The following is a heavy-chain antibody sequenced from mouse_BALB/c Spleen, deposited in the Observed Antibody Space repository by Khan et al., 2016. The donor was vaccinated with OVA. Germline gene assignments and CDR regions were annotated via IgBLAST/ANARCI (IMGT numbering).Heavy chain of an antibody. CDR3: AKDHGYYAMDY. Sequence: QVQLKQSGPGLVAPSQSLSITCTVSGFSLTSYGVSWVRQPPGKGLEWLGIIWGDGNKNFHSALRSRLSISKDNSKSQVFLKLYSLQTDNTTTYDSAKDHGYYAMDYWGQGTSVTVSS. CDR1: GFSLTSYG. J-gene: IGHJ4*01. V-gene: IGHV2-3*01. CDR2: IWGDGNK.